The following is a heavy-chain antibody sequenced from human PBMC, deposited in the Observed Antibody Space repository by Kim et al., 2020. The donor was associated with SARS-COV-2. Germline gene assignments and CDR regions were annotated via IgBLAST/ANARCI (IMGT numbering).Heavy chain of an antibody. V-gene: IGHV4-59*01. CDR1: GGSISSYY. CDR2: IYYSGST. D-gene: IGHD6-13*01. CDR3: AREGSSLYYFDY. J-gene: IGHJ4*02. Sequence: SETLSLTCTVSGGSISSYYWSWIRQPPGKGLEWIGYIYYSGSTNYNPSLKSRVTISVDTSKNQFSLKLSSVTAADTAVYYCAREGSSLYYFDYWGQGTL.